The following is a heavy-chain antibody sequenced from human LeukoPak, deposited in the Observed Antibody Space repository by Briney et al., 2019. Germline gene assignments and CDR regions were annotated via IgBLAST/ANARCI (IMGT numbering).Heavy chain of an antibody. V-gene: IGHV3-23*01. D-gene: IGHD3-22*01. CDR1: GFTVSSNY. CDR3: AKRNFYDSIGYYLTYWYFDL. J-gene: IGHJ2*01. CDR2: ISGSGGST. Sequence: GGSLRLSCAASGFTVSSNYMSWVRQAPGKGLEWVSAISGSGGSTYYADSVKGRFTISRDNSKNTLYLQMNSLRAEDTAVYYWAKRNFYDSIGYYLTYWYFDLWGRGTLVTVSS.